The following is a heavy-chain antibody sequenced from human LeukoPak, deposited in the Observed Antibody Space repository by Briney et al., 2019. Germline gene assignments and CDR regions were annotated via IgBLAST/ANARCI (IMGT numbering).Heavy chain of an antibody. J-gene: IGHJ4*02. CDR1: GSSISSSYY. D-gene: IGHD5-24*01. V-gene: IGHV4-38-2*02. Sequence: PSETLSLTCTVSGSSISSSYYGAWIRQPPEKGLEWIATISHSGSTYYNPSLKSRVTISADTSQNQHSLRLNSVTVADTAVYYCARVNTVMATFDYWGQGTPVTVSS. CDR2: ISHSGST. CDR3: ARVNTVMATFDY.